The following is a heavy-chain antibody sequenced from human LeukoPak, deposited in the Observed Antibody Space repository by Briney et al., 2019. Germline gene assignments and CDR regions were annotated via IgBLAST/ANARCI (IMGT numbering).Heavy chain of an antibody. Sequence: GSLRLSCAASGFTFSNYEMNWVRQAPGTGLEWVSYVSGSRSNIYYADSVKGRFTISRDNAKNSLFLQMNSLRAEDTAVYYCARLSVSPNDAFDIWGQGTMVAVSS. CDR2: VSGSRSNI. CDR3: ARLSVSPNDAFDI. CDR1: GFTFSNYE. V-gene: IGHV3-48*03. J-gene: IGHJ3*02.